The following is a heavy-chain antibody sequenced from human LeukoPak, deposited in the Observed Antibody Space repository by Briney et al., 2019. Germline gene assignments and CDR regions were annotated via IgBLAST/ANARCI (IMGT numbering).Heavy chain of an antibody. J-gene: IGHJ4*02. V-gene: IGHV1-2*02. Sequence: ASVKVSCKASGYTFTGYYMHWVRQAPGQGLEWMGWINPNSGGTNYAQKFQGRVTMTRDTSISTAYMELSRLRSDDTAVYYCALLPTYYYGSGSYSHFDYWGQGTLVTVSS. CDR2: INPNSGGT. CDR1: GYTFTGYY. CDR3: ALLPTYYYGSGSYSHFDY. D-gene: IGHD3-10*01.